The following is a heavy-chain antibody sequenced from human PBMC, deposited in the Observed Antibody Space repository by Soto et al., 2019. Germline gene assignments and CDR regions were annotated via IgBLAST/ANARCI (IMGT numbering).Heavy chain of an antibody. Sequence: PSETLSLTCSLYSGSLSGYYWSWIRQPPGKGLEWIGEIGPSGTTNYSTSLKSRVSISVDTSKNQFSLNLTSLTAADTAVYYCARAQKVSASAQTRPDFWGQGSLVTVSS. D-gene: IGHD3-10*01. J-gene: IGHJ4*02. CDR1: SGSLSGYY. CDR3: ARAQKVSASAQTRPDF. V-gene: IGHV4-34*01. CDR2: IGPSGTT.